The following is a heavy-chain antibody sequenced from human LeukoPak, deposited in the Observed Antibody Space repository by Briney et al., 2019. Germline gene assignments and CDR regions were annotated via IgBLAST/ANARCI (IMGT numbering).Heavy chain of an antibody. Sequence: SETLSLTCTVSGGSISSYYWSWIRQPPGKGLGWIGYIYYSGSTNYNPSLKSRVTISVDTSKNQFSLKLSSVTAADTAVYYCARAITIFGVVIVYFDYWGQGTLVTVSS. J-gene: IGHJ4*02. CDR1: GGSISSYY. CDR3: ARAITIFGVVIVYFDY. V-gene: IGHV4-59*01. D-gene: IGHD3-3*01. CDR2: IYYSGST.